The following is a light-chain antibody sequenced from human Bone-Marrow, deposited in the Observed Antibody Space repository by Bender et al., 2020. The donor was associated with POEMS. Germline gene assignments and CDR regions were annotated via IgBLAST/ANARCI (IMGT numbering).Light chain of an antibody. CDR1: ALAKQH. CDR3: RSADSSNALWV. V-gene: IGLV3-25*03. Sequence: SYELTQPPSVAVSPGQTARITCSGDALAKQHAYWYQQKAGQAPLVVMAKDTERPSGIPDRFSGASSGASATLSISGVQAEDEADYYCRSADSSNALWVFGGGTKLTVL. J-gene: IGLJ3*02. CDR2: KDT.